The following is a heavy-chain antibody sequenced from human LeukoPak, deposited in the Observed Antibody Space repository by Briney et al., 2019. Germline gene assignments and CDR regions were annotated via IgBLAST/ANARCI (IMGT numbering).Heavy chain of an antibody. CDR2: IYHSGST. CDR1: GYSISSGYY. J-gene: IGHJ4*02. CDR3: ASLLGSGWPDY. V-gene: IGHV4-38-2*02. D-gene: IGHD6-19*01. Sequence: PSETLSLTCTVSGYSISSGYYWGWIRQPPGKGLEWIGSIYHSGSTYYNPSLKSRVTISVDTSKNQFSLKLSSVTAADTAVYYCASLLGSGWPDYWGQGTLVTVSS.